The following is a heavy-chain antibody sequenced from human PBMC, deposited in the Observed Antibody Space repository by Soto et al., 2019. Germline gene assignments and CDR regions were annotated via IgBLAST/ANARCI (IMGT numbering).Heavy chain of an antibody. J-gene: IGHJ4*02. V-gene: IGHV4-59*12. CDR3: ARGRYYYDSSGHGVVFDY. Sequence: SETLSLTCTVSGGSISSYYWSWIRQPPGKGLEWIGYIYHSGSTYYNPSLKSRVTISVDRSKNQFSLKLSSVTAADTVLYYCARGRYYYDSSGHGVVFDYWGQGTLVTVSS. D-gene: IGHD3-22*01. CDR2: IYHSGST. CDR1: GGSISSYY.